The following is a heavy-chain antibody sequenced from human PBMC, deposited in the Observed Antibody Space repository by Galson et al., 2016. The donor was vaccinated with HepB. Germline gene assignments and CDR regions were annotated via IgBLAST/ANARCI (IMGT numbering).Heavy chain of an antibody. J-gene: IGHJ4*02. CDR2: INHSGST. Sequence: SETLSLTCAVYGGSFSGYYWSWIRQSPGKGLEWIGEINHSGSTNYNPSFKRLVTIAIDKSRNQFSLNLPSVTAADPAVYYCARGKGRIVVVPAYYFDYWGQGSLVTVSS. CDR3: ARGKGRIVVVPAYYFDY. V-gene: IGHV4-34*01. CDR1: GGSFSGYY. D-gene: IGHD2-2*01.